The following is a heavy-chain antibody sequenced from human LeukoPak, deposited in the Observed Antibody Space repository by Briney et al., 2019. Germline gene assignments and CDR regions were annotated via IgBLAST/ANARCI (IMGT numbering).Heavy chain of an antibody. D-gene: IGHD3-22*01. Sequence: ASVKVSCKASGYTFTDYYMHWVRQAPGQGLEWMGWINPNSGGTNYARKFQGRVTMTWDTSISTGYMELSRLRSDDTAVYYCARDSCYYDSSGYSLLVYWGQGTLVTVSS. J-gene: IGHJ4*02. CDR1: GYTFTDYY. CDR3: ARDSCYYDSSGYSLLVY. CDR2: INPNSGGT. V-gene: IGHV1-2*02.